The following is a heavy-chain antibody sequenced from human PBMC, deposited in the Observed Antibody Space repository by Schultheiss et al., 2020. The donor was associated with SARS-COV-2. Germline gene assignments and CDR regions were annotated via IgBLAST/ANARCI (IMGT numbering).Heavy chain of an antibody. J-gene: IGHJ4*02. CDR1: GFTLSDYY. Sequence: GESLKISCAASGFTLSDYYMSWIRQAPGKGLEWVSYISSSGSTIYYADSVKGRFTISRDNAKNSLYLQMNSLRAEDTAVYYCARGSYGDYTYYFDYWGQGTLVTVSS. D-gene: IGHD4-17*01. CDR2: ISSSGSTI. V-gene: IGHV3-11*04. CDR3: ARGSYGDYTYYFDY.